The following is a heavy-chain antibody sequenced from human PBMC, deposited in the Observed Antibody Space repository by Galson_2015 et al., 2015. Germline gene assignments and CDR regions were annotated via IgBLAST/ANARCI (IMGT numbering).Heavy chain of an antibody. CDR1: GYTFTGYS. Sequence: SVKVSCKASGYTFTGYSMHWVRQAPGQGLEWMGRINPNRGGPNYAQKFQGRVTMTRDTSISTAYMELSRLRSDDTAVYYCARDIVATIRGKYYDYGMDVWGQGTTVTVSS. D-gene: IGHD5-12*01. V-gene: IGHV1-2*06. CDR3: ARDIVATIRGKYYDYGMDV. CDR2: INPNRGGP. J-gene: IGHJ6*02.